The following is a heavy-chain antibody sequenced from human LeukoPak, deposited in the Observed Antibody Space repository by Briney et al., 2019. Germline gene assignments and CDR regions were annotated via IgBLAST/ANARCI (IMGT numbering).Heavy chain of an antibody. V-gene: IGHV5-51*01. Sequence: GESLKISCKGSGYSFTSYWIGWVRQMPGKGLEWMGIIYPGDSDTRYSPSFQGQVTISADKSISTAYLQWSSLKASDTAMYYCARSGVTIFGVVTPNWFDPWGQGTLVTVSS. J-gene: IGHJ5*02. D-gene: IGHD3-3*01. CDR1: GYSFTSYW. CDR2: IYPGDSDT. CDR3: ARSGVTIFGVVTPNWFDP.